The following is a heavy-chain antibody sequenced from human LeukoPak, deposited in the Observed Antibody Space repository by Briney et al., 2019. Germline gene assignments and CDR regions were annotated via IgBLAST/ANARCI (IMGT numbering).Heavy chain of an antibody. Sequence: ASVKVSCKASGYTFTGYYMHWVRQAPGQGLEWMGWIYPNSGATKYAQKFQGRVTLTRDTSISTAYMELSGLRSDDTAVYYCGTLLSNGPFDYWGQGSLVTVSS. CDR1: GYTFTGYY. CDR3: GTLLSNGPFDY. V-gene: IGHV1-2*02. J-gene: IGHJ4*02. CDR2: IYPNSGAT.